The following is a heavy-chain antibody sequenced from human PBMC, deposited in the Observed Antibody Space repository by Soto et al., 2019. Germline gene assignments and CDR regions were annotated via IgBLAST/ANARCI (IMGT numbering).Heavy chain of an antibody. Sequence: LXLSCGASGFTFSDDYMSWIRQAPGKGLECVSYISSSGGTIYYADSVKGRFTISRDNAKNSLFLQMNSLRADDTAVYYCARASSPRDPWLDYWGQGTLVTVSS. CDR3: ARASSPRDPWLDY. V-gene: IGHV3-11*01. D-gene: IGHD5-18*01. CDR2: ISSSGGTI. J-gene: IGHJ4*02. CDR1: GFTFSDDY.